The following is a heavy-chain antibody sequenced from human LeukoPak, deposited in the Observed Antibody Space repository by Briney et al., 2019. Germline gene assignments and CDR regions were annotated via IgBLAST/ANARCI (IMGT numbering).Heavy chain of an antibody. J-gene: IGHJ3*02. D-gene: IGHD2-21*01. CDR3: ARDLAYCGGDCYSPTQEDAFDI. CDR2: IIPIFGTA. CDR1: GGTFSSYA. Sequence: ASVKVSCKASGGTFSSYAISWVRQAPGQGLEWMGGIIPIFGTANYAQKFQGRVTITTDESTSTAYMELSSLRSEDTAVYYCARDLAYCGGDCYSPTQEDAFDIWGQGTMVTVSS. V-gene: IGHV1-69*05.